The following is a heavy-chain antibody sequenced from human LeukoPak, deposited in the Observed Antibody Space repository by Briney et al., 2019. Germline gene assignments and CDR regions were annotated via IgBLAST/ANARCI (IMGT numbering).Heavy chain of an antibody. D-gene: IGHD3-10*01. CDR3: TKDHGSGSYYFDY. CDR2: IKSKSDGGAI. Sequence: GGSLRLSCAASGLTVSSSYMSWVRQAPGKGLKWVGRIKSKSDGGAIDYGAPVKGRFTISRDDSKNTLYLEMNGLKSEDTAVYYCTKDHGSGSYYFDYWGQGTLVTVSS. V-gene: IGHV3-15*01. J-gene: IGHJ4*02. CDR1: GLTVSSSY.